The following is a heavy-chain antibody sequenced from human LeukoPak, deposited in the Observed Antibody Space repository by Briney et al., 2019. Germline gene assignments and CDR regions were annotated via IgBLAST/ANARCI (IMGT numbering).Heavy chain of an antibody. CDR1: GFIFSIYT. CDR3: ARDRVRYQLLDAFDI. CDR2: ISYDGSNK. Sequence: QSGGSLRLSCAASGFIFSIYTMHWVRQAPGKGLEWVAVISYDGSNKYYADSVKGRFTISRDMSKNTLYLQMNNLTAEDTAVYYCARDRVRYQLLDAFDIWGQGTMVTVSS. V-gene: IGHV3-30*14. J-gene: IGHJ3*02. D-gene: IGHD2-2*01.